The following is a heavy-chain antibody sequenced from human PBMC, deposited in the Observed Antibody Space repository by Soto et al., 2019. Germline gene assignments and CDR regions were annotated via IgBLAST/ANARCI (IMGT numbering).Heavy chain of an antibody. CDR2: FYYSEST. CDR1: GGSIGSSSFY. D-gene: IGHD6-19*01. CDR3: ARSGWGERDSSGWPKPKYYFDY. V-gene: IGHV4-39*07. J-gene: IGHJ4*02. Sequence: SETLSLTCAVSGGSIGSSSFYWGWIRQPPGKGLEWIGSFYYSESTYYNPSLKSRVIISVDTSKNQFSLKLSSVTAADTAVYYCARSGWGERDSSGWPKPKYYFDYWGQGTLVTVSS.